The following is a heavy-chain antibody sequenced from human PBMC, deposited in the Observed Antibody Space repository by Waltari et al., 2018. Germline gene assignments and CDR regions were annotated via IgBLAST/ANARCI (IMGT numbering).Heavy chain of an antibody. Sequence: QVQLVQSGAEVKKPGASVKVSCKASGDFFTSYHIHWVRQAPGQALEWMGVVYYSGDSKVNTQKFQDRVTMTSDTSTNTVYMELSSLKSEDTAVYYCAREKPRGYNFDYWGQGTLVTVSS. CDR1: GDFFTSYH. V-gene: IGHV1-46*01. J-gene: IGHJ4*02. CDR3: AREKPRGYNFDY. D-gene: IGHD6-25*01. CDR2: VYYSGDSK.